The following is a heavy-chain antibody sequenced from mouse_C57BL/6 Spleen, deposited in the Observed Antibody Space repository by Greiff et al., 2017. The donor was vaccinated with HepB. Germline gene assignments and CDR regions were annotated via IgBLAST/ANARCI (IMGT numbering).Heavy chain of an antibody. CDR2: IYPGSGST. Sequence: VQLQQSGAELVKPGASVKMSCKASGYTFTSYWITWVKQRPGQGLEWIGDIYPGSGSTNYNEKFKSQATLTVDTSSSTAYMQSSSLTYEDSAVYYCARGYYYYGSTLFAYWGQGTLVTVSA. D-gene: IGHD1-1*01. J-gene: IGHJ3*01. CDR1: GYTFTSYW. CDR3: ARGYYYYGSTLFAY. V-gene: IGHV1-55*01.